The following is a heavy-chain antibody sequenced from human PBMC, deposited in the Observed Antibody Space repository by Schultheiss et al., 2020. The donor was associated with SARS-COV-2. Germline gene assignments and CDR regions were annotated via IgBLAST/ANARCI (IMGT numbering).Heavy chain of an antibody. CDR1: GYIFSSYG. CDR2: INPSGGST. J-gene: IGHJ6*02. Sequence: ASVKVSCKASGYIFSSYGISWVRQAPGQGLEWMGIINPSGGSTSYLKKFQGRVTLTTDTSTSTAYMELRSLRSDDTAVYYCARAGYCSGGSCYGGYYYYYGMDVWGQGTTVTVSS. CDR3: ARAGYCSGGSCYGGYYYYYGMDV. D-gene: IGHD2-15*01. V-gene: IGHV1-18*01.